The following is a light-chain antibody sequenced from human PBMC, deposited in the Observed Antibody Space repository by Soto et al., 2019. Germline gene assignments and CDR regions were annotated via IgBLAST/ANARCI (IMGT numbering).Light chain of an antibody. CDR1: QSVSSY. V-gene: IGKV3-11*01. Sequence: EIVLTQSSATLSLSPGERATLSCRASQSVSSYLAWYQQKPGQAPRLLIYDASNRATGIPARFSGSGSGTDFTLTISSLEPEDFAVYYCQQRSNWPVATFGGGTKVEIK. CDR3: QQRSNWPVAT. CDR2: DAS. J-gene: IGKJ4*01.